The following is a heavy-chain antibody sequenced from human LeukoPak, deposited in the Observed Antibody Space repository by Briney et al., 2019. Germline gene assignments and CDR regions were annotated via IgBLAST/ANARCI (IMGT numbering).Heavy chain of an antibody. CDR3: ARHSKATQNFDY. J-gene: IGHJ4*02. CDR1: GDSISTSNSY. V-gene: IGHV4-39*01. CDR2: IYYSGNT. Sequence: PSETLSLTCTVSGDSISTSNSYWGWIRQPPGKGLEWIGSIYYSGNTYYNASLKSRVTISVDTSKNQFSLKLTSVTAADTAVYYCARHSKATQNFDYWGQGTLVTVSS. D-gene: IGHD2-2*01.